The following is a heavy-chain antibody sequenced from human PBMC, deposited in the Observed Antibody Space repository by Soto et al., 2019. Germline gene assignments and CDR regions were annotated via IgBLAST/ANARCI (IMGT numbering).Heavy chain of an antibody. J-gene: IGHJ5*02. CDR3: ARDRPFYGGYNLGQT. CDR1: GFTFSDYY. Sequence: SGGSLRLSCAASGFTFSDYYMSWIRQAPGKGLEWVSYISSSGSTIYYADSVKGRFTISRDNAKNSLYLQMNSLRAEDTAVYYCARDRPFYGGYNLGQTWGQGTLVTVSS. D-gene: IGHD5-12*01. CDR2: ISSSGSTI. V-gene: IGHV3-11*01.